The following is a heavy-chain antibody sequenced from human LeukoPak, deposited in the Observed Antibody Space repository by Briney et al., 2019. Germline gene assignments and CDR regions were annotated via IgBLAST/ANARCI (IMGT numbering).Heavy chain of an antibody. Sequence: ASVKVSCKASGYTFTSYGISWVRQAPGQGLEWMGWISAYNGNTNYAQKLQGRVTMTTDTSTSTAYMELRSLRSDDTAVYYCARVYPGYCSSTSCYGTDWFDPWGQGTLVTVSS. CDR3: ARVYPGYCSSTSCYGTDWFDP. J-gene: IGHJ5*02. V-gene: IGHV1-18*01. CDR1: GYTFTSYG. CDR2: ISAYNGNT. D-gene: IGHD2-2*03.